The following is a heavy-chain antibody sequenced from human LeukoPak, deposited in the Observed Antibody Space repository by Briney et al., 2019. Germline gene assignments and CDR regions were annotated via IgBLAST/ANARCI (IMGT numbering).Heavy chain of an antibody. CDR2: ISGSGYTT. V-gene: IGHV3-23*01. D-gene: IGHD2-8*02. CDR3: ARYCTDNCYGGLDP. J-gene: IGHJ5*02. Sequence: PGGSLRLPCAASGFAFSVYAMSWVRQAPGKGLEWVSRISGSGYTTYYADSVKGRFTISRDNSKNTLYLQLNTLRAEDTARYYCARYCTDNCYGGLDPWGQGTLVTVSS. CDR1: GFAFSVYA.